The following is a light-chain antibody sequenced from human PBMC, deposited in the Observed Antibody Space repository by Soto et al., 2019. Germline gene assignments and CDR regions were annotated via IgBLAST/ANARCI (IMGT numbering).Light chain of an antibody. Sequence: QSALTQPASVSGSPGQSITNSCTGTSSDVRSYNLVSWYQQHPGKAPKLLIYEDSKRPSGVSNRFSGSESGNTAFLTISGLQADDEADYYCCSYASSGTYVFGTGTKVTVL. CDR3: CSYASSGTYV. J-gene: IGLJ1*01. CDR2: EDS. CDR1: SSDVRSYNL. V-gene: IGLV2-23*01.